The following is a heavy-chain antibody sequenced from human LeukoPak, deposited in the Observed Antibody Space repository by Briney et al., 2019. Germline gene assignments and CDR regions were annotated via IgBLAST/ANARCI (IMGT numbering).Heavy chain of an antibody. CDR3: ARELGGGGVHYFDY. Sequence: PGGSLRLSCAGSGFTVSTNFMSWVRQAPGKGLEWVSTLYNDAFGSTTYYADSVTGRFTISRDNSQSTLFLQMSSLTAEDTAMYYCARELGGGGVHYFDYWGRGTLVTVSS. D-gene: IGHD3-16*01. J-gene: IGHJ4*02. CDR1: GFTVSTNF. CDR2: LYNDAFGSTT. V-gene: IGHV3-53*01.